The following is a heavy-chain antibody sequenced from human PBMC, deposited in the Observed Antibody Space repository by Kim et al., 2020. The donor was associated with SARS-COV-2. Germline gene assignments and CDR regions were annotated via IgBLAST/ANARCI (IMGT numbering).Heavy chain of an antibody. D-gene: IGHD3-22*01. J-gene: IGHJ4*02. V-gene: IGHV3-53*01. Sequence: DSGRGRFTSSRDNSKRPLYLQKNSLRAEDTAVYYCARGIRDSSGYYCFDYWGQGTLVTVSS. CDR3: ARGIRDSSGYYCFDY.